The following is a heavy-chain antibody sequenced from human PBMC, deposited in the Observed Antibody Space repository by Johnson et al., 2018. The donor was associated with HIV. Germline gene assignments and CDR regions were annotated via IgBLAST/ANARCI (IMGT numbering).Heavy chain of an antibody. CDR3: ASQVRGLRLGVDAFDI. CDR1: GFTFSSYG. CDR2: VTGPGGDT. J-gene: IGHJ3*02. Sequence: VQLVESGGGLVQPGGSLRLSCAGSGFTFSSYGMSWVRQAPGKGLEWVSGVTGPGGDTYYAESVKGRFTISRDNSKNTLYLQMNKLRAEDTAVYFCASQVRGLRLGVDAFDIWGQGTMVTVSS. V-gene: IGHV3-23*04. D-gene: IGHD3-16*01.